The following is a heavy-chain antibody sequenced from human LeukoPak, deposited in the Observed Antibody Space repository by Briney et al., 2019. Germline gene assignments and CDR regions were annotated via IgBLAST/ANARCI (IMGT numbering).Heavy chain of an antibody. D-gene: IGHD6-13*01. CDR3: AKDRILGYSSSWSPFDY. CDR1: GFTFDDYA. CDR2: ISWNSGSI. V-gene: IGHV3-9*01. J-gene: IGHJ4*02. Sequence: SGGSLRLSCAASGFTFDDYAMNWVRQAPGKGLEWVSGISWNSGSIGYADSVKGRFTISRDNAKNSLYLQMNSLRAEDTALYYCAKDRILGYSSSWSPFDYWGQGTLVTVSS.